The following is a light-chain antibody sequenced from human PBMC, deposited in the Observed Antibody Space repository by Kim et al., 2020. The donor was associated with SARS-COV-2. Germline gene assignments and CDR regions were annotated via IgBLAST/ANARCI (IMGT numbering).Light chain of an antibody. V-gene: IGLV3-21*04. CDR2: YDS. CDR3: QVWVCCSDHVV. J-gene: IGLJ3*02. Sequence: AGKTARNDWWVDNNGTNSVHWYRYKPGHAPVLVIYYDSERSLGIPQRFSGSNSGNTGTMTISSVEAGDEDDYYCQVWVCCSDHVVFGGGTQLTVL. CDR1: NNGTNS.